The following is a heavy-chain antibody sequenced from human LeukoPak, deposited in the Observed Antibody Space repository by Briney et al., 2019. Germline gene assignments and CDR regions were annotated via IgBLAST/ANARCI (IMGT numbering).Heavy chain of an antibody. J-gene: IGHJ6*03. Sequence: PVGSLRLSCAASGFTFSRFDMHWVRQPTGQGLEWVSTIGTASDTYYPGSVEGRFTLSRDNAKNSLYLQMNSLTAGDTAVYYCARGPPRGKYYYMDVWGKGTTVTVSS. V-gene: IGHV3-13*01. CDR2: IGTASDT. D-gene: IGHD1-1*01. CDR1: GFTFSRFD. CDR3: ARGPPRGKYYYMDV.